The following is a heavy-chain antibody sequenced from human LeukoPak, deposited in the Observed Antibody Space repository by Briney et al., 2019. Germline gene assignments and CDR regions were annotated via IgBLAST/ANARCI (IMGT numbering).Heavy chain of an antibody. V-gene: IGHV4-59*01. D-gene: IGHD2-2*01. J-gene: IGHJ5*02. CDR1: GGSISSYY. Sequence: SKTLSLTCTVSGGSISSYYWSWIRQPPGKGLEWIGYIYYSGNTVYNPSLKSRVTISVDTSKNQFSLKLSSVTAADTAMYYCARDLGYCSTTSCYSWFDPWGQGTLVTVSS. CDR3: ARDLGYCSTTSCYSWFDP. CDR2: IYYSGNT.